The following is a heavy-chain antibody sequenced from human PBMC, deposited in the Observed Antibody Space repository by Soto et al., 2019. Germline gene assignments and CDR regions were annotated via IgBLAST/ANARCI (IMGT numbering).Heavy chain of an antibody. CDR3: AKGLRVDYYGMDV. J-gene: IGHJ6*02. CDR2: ISGSVGST. D-gene: IGHD2-8*01. Sequence: PGGSARLSCGYSGFTFSNSGMSLVRQAPGKRLERLSAISGSVGSTYYADSVKGRVTISRDTSKNTLYLQMTSLRAEDTAVYYCAKGLRVDYYGMDVSRQGTTVTVSS. CDR1: GFTFSNSG. V-gene: IGHV3-23*01.